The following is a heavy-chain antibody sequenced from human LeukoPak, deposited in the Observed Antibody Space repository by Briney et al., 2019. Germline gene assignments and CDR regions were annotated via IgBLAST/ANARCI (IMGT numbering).Heavy chain of an antibody. CDR3: ASQVNWNYDY. V-gene: IGHV3-48*03. D-gene: IGHD1-1*01. Sequence: GGSLRLSCAAAGFTFSSSETNWGRQAPEGGLGWVSSISSSGSTIYYADSVKGRSPICRANAKNSLYPQTNSLRAEHTAVYYCASQVNWNYDYSGPGTLVTVSS. CDR2: ISSSGSTI. J-gene: IGHJ4*02. CDR1: GFTFSSSE.